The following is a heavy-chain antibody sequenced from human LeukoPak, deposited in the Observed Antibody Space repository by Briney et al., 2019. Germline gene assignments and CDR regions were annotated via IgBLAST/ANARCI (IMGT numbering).Heavy chain of an antibody. Sequence: SETLSLTCSVSGGFISGNYWSWIRQPAGKGLEWIGRIYSSGSTDYNPSLKSRLTMSLDKSKNQFSLELNSVTAADTAVYYCARDPGSYLDYWGQGTLVTVSS. V-gene: IGHV4-4*07. D-gene: IGHD3-10*01. CDR1: GGFISGNY. CDR2: IYSSGST. CDR3: ARDPGSYLDY. J-gene: IGHJ4*02.